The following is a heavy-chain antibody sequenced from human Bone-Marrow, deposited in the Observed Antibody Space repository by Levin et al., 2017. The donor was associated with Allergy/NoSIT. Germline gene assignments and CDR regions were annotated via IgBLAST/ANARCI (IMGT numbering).Heavy chain of an antibody. V-gene: IGHV3-7*01. D-gene: IGHD6-6*01. Sequence: GESLKISCAASGFTFSSYWMSWVRQAPGKGLEWVANIKQDGSEKYYVDSVKGRFTISRDNAKNSLYLQMNSLRAEDTAVYYCARARPGDYFDYWGQGTLVTVSS. J-gene: IGHJ4*02. CDR1: GFTFSSYW. CDR3: ARARPGDYFDY. CDR2: IKQDGSEK.